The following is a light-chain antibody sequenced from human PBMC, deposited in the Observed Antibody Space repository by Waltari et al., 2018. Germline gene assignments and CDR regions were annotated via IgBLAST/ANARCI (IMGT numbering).Light chain of an antibody. V-gene: IGKV1-NL1*01. Sequence: DIQMTQSPSSLSASVGDGVTITCRASQGISSSLAWYQQRPGKAPKLLLYAASKLRSGVPSRFSGSGSGTDYTLTISSLQPEDFATYFCQQSYTTPFTFGPGTKVDIK. CDR2: AAS. CDR1: QGISSS. J-gene: IGKJ3*01. CDR3: QQSYTTPFT.